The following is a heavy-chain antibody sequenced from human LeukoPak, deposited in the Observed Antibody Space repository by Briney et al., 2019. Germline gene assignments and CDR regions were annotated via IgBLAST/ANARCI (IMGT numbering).Heavy chain of an antibody. CDR1: GFTFSSYA. CDR2: ISGSGGST. Sequence: GGSLRLSCAASGFTFSSYAMSWGRQAPGKGLEWVSAISGSGGSTYYADSVKGRFTISRDNSKNTLYLQMNSLRAEDTAVYYCAKMSSYDSGSYYNFDYWGRGTLVTVSS. D-gene: IGHD3-10*01. V-gene: IGHV3-23*01. J-gene: IGHJ4*02. CDR3: AKMSSYDSGSYYNFDY.